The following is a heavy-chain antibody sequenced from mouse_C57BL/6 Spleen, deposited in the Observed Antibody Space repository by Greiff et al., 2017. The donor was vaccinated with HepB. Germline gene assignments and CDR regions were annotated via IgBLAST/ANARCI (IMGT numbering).Heavy chain of an antibody. D-gene: IGHD1-1*01. J-gene: IGHJ3*01. CDR3: ASYGSSSPGFAY. CDR2: IIYDGSN. CDR1: CYSITSGYY. Sequence: DVQLQESGPGLVKPSQSLSLTCSVTCYSITSGYYWNWIRQFPGNKLEWMGYIIYDGSNNYNPSLNNRISITRDTSKNQFFLKLNSVTTEDTATYYCASYGSSSPGFAYWGQGTLVTVSA. V-gene: IGHV3-6*01.